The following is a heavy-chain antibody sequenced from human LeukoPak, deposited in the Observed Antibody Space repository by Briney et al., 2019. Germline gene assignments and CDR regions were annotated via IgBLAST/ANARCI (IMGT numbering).Heavy chain of an antibody. D-gene: IGHD6-13*01. CDR1: SGSISTYY. CDR3: AREYSSSWYWFDP. J-gene: IGHJ5*02. CDR2: IYHNGNT. Sequence: TSETLSLTCTVSSGSISTYYWSWIRQPPGKGLEWIGYIYHNGNTNYNPSLKSRVTLSVDTSKNQFSLKLSSVTAADTAVYYCAREYSSSWYWFDPWGQGTLVTVSS. V-gene: IGHV4-59*01.